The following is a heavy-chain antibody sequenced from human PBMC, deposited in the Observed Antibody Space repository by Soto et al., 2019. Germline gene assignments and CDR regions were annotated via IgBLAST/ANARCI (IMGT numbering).Heavy chain of an antibody. J-gene: IGHJ6*02. CDR1: GFTFSSYS. CDR3: ARADSGYAHGYYYYGMDV. CDR2: ISSSSSTI. V-gene: IGHV3-48*01. D-gene: IGHD5-12*01. Sequence: EVQLVESGGGLVQPGGSLRLSCAASGFTFSSYSMNWVRQAPGKGLEWVSYISSSSSTIYYADSVKGRFTISRDNAKNSLYRHMNSMRAEDTAVYDCARADSGYAHGYYYYGMDVWGQGTTVTVSS.